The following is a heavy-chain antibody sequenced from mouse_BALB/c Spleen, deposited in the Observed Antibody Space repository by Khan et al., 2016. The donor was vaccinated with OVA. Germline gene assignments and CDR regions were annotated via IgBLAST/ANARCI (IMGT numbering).Heavy chain of an antibody. CDR2: INYSGST. CDR1: GYSITSDYA. CDR3: ARDGSRYNYAMDY. V-gene: IGHV3-2*02. D-gene: IGHD2-3*01. Sequence: EVQLQQSGPGLVNPSQSLSLTCTVTGYSITSDYAWNWIRQFPGNKLEWMGYINYSGSTNYNPALKSRISITRDTSNNQFFLQLNSVTTEDTATDYCARDGSRYNYAMDYWGQGTSVTVSS. J-gene: IGHJ4*01.